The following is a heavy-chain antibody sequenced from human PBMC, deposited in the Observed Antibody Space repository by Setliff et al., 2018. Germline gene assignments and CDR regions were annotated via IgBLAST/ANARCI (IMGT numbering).Heavy chain of an antibody. Sequence: SETLSLTCTVAGGSISSGGYYWTGTRQHPGKGLEWIGHIYYSGTTYYNPSLKSRVSMSVDTSKNHFSLKLTSVTATDTAVYYCARDRFDSAIDYWGQGTLVTVSS. D-gene: IGHD3-16*01. CDR2: IYYSGTT. CDR3: ARDRFDSAIDY. J-gene: IGHJ4*02. CDR1: GGSISSGGYY. V-gene: IGHV4-31*03.